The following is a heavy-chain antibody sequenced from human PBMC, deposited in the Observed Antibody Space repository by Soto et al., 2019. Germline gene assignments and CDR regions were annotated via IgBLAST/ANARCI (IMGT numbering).Heavy chain of an antibody. D-gene: IGHD3-22*01. CDR3: AREELYYDSSGYKDDY. V-gene: IGHV4-30-4*01. J-gene: IGHJ4*02. Sequence: SETLSLTCTVSGGSISSGGYYWSWIRQPPGKGLEWIGYIYYSGSTYYNPSLKSRVTISVDTSKNQFSLKLSSVTAADTAVYYCAREELYYDSSGYKDDYWGQGTLVTVSS. CDR1: GGSISSGGYY. CDR2: IYYSGST.